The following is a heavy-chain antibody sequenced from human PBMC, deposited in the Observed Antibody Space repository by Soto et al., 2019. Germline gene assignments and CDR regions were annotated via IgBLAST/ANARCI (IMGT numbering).Heavy chain of an antibody. V-gene: IGHV4-59*01. D-gene: IGHD3-10*01. CDR1: GGSISSYY. J-gene: IGHJ4*02. CDR2: IYYSGST. Sequence: QVQLQESGPGLVKPSETLSLTCTVSGGSISSYYWSWIRQPPGKGLEWIGYIYYSGSTNYNPSLKSRVTISVDTSKNQFSLKLSSVTAADTAVYYCARTTSMVRGVIAFDYWGQGTLVTVSS. CDR3: ARTTSMVRGVIAFDY.